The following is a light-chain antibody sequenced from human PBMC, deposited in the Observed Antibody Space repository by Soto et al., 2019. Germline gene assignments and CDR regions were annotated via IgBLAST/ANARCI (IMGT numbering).Light chain of an antibody. Sequence: QSALTQPASVSGSPGQSITISCTGTSSDVGGHNYVSWYQQHPGKAPKLMIYEVSNRPSGVSNRFSGSKSGNTASLTISGLQAEDEADYYCSAYRSSSTLYVFGTGTNGTVL. J-gene: IGLJ1*01. CDR3: SAYRSSSTLYV. CDR2: EVS. V-gene: IGLV2-14*01. CDR1: SSDVGGHNY.